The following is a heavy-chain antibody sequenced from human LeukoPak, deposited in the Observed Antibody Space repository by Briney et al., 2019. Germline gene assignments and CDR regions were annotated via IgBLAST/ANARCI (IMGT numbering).Heavy chain of an antibody. CDR3: TRHVHCSGGGCDRYGMDG. Sequence: PSETLSLTCTVSGGSISNFHRSWIRQPPGKGLEWIGYIYYSGSTNYNPSLKSRVTMSVDTSKNQFSPELSSVTAADTAVYYCTRHVHCSGGGCDRYGMDGWGQGTTVTVS. CDR2: IYYSGST. J-gene: IGHJ6*02. V-gene: IGHV4-59*08. CDR1: GGSISNFH. D-gene: IGHD2-15*01.